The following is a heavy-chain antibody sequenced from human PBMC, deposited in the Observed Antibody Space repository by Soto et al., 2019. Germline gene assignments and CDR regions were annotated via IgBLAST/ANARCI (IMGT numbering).Heavy chain of an antibody. CDR1: GYTFTSYG. V-gene: IGHV1-18*01. CDR2: ISAYNGNT. J-gene: IGHJ6*02. Sequence: ASVKVSCKASGYTFTSYGISWVRQAPGQGLEWMGWISAYNGNTNYAQKLQGRVTMTTDTSTSTAYMELRSLRSDDTAVYYCARDGGWAAAVPAAILTGYYYYGMDVWGQGTTVTVSS. CDR3: ARDGGWAAAVPAAILTGYYYYGMDV. D-gene: IGHD2-2*01.